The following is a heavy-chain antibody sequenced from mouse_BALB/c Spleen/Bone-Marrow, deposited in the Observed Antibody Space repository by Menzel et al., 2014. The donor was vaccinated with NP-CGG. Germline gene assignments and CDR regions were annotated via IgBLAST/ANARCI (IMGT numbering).Heavy chain of an antibody. CDR2: IRAGGST. J-gene: IGHJ3*01. V-gene: IGHV2-9*02. CDR3: ARELGAWFAY. CDR1: GFSLXSYG. Sequence: VMLVESGPGLVAPSQSLSITCTVSGFSLXSYGVHWVRQPPGKGLEWLGIIRAGGSTNYNSALMSRLSISKDNSKSQVFLKMNSLQTDDTARYYCARELGAWFAYWGQGTLVTVSA. D-gene: IGHD4-1*01.